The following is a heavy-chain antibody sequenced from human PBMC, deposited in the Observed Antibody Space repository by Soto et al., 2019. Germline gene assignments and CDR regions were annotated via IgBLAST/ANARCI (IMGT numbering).Heavy chain of an antibody. CDR3: ARDLWVEPELYYYGMDV. D-gene: IGHD1-1*01. V-gene: IGHV4-30-4*01. J-gene: IGHJ6*02. CDR2: IFYSGTT. Sequence: PSETLSLTCTVSGDSISSADYYWSWIRQTPRKGLEWIGHIFYSGTTYYNPSLRSRVTISVDTSKNQFSLRLSSVTAADTAVYYCARDLWVEPELYYYGMDVWGQGTTVTVSS. CDR1: GDSISSADYY.